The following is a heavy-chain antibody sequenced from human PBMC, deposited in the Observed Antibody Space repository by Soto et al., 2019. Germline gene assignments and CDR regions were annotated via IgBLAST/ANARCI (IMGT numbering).Heavy chain of an antibody. D-gene: IGHD2-15*01. Sequence: QVQLVQSGAEVGKPGASVTFSCKASGYTFTTHAIHWVRQAPGQGLEWMGWINVSNGNTKYSQKFQDRVAITRDTSASTAYMELSSLRSEDTAVYYCARRVVRHFENWGQGTLVTVPS. CDR3: ARRVVRHFEN. CDR2: INVSNGNT. V-gene: IGHV1-3*01. CDR1: GYTFTTHA. J-gene: IGHJ4*02.